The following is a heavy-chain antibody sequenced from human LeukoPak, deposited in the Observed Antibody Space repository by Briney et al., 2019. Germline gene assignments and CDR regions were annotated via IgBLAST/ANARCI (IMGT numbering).Heavy chain of an antibody. V-gene: IGHV1-8*01. CDR2: MNPNSGNT. Sequence: ASVKVSCKASGYTFTSYDINWVRQATGQGLEWMGWMNPNSGNTGYAQKFQGRVTMTRNTSISTAYMELSSLRSEDTAVYYCARAITMVRGVIYAFDIWGQGTMVTVSS. CDR1: GYTFTSYD. D-gene: IGHD3-10*01. CDR3: ARAITMVRGVIYAFDI. J-gene: IGHJ3*02.